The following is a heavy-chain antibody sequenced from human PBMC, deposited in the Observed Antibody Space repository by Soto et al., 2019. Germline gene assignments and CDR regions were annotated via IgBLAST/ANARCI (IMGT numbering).Heavy chain of an antibody. Sequence: SETLSLTCTVSGGSVSSGSYYWSWIRQPPGKGLEWIGYMYYSGSTNYNPSLKSRVTISLDTSKNQFSLKLSSVTAADTAVYFCARTRDFWSGNDAFDIWGQGTMVTVSS. D-gene: IGHD3-3*01. CDR1: GGSVSSGSYY. CDR2: MYYSGST. V-gene: IGHV4-61*01. CDR3: ARTRDFWSGNDAFDI. J-gene: IGHJ3*02.